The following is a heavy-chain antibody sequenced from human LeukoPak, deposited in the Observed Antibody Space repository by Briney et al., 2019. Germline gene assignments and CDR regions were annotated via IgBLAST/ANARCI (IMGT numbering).Heavy chain of an antibody. CDR1: GYTFTGYY. Sequence: ASVKVSCKASGYTFTGYYMHWVRQAPGQGLEWMGWISSNSGGTNYAQKFQGRVTMTTDTSMSTAYMELSRLTSDDTAVYYCARAGGRSWFDPWGQGTLVTVSS. CDR3: ARAGGRSWFDP. CDR2: ISSNSGGT. J-gene: IGHJ5*02. V-gene: IGHV1-2*02.